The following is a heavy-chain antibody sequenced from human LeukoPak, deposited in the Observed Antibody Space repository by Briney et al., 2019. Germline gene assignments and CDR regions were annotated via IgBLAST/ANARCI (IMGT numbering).Heavy chain of an antibody. CDR3: ARENSGGGGNCYSCRRYYYMDV. J-gene: IGHJ6*03. CDR2: ISIYNDNT. D-gene: IGHD2-15*01. V-gene: IGHV1-18*01. Sequence: ASVKVSCKASGYIFTSHGISWVRQAPGQGLEWLGWISIYNDNTNYAQKLQDRVTMTADTSTNTAYMELRSLRSDDTAVYYCARENSGGGGNCYSCRRYYYMDVWGEGTTVTVSS. CDR1: GYIFTSHG.